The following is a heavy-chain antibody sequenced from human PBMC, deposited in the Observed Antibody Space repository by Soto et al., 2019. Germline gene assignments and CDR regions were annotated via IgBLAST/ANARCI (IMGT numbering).Heavy chain of an antibody. V-gene: IGHV4-34*01. D-gene: IGHD2-2*01. Sequence: SETLSLTCAVYGGSFSGYYWSWIRQPPGKGLEWIGEINHSGSTNYNPSLKSRVTISVDTSKNQFSLKLSSVTAADTAVYYCARVFPAAMVVRGGNCFDSRGKGTLVTVSS. J-gene: IGHJ5*01. CDR3: ARVFPAAMVVRGGNCFDS. CDR1: GGSFSGYY. CDR2: INHSGST.